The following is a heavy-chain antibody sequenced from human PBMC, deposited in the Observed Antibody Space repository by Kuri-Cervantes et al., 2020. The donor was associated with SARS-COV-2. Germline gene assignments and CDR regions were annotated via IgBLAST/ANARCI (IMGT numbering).Heavy chain of an antibody. V-gene: IGHV3-23*01. Sequence: GESLKISCAASGFTFSSYAMSWVRQAPGKGLEWVSAISGSGGSTYYADSVKGRFTISRDNSKNTLYLQMNSLRVEDTAVYYCANGRVNCGSTPFYYYSMDVWGQGTTVTVSS. D-gene: IGHD1-26*01. CDR1: GFTFSSYA. CDR3: ANGRVNCGSTPFYYYSMDV. J-gene: IGHJ6*02. CDR2: ISGSGGST.